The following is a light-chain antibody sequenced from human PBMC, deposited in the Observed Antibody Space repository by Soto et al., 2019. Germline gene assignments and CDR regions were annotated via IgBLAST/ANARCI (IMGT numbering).Light chain of an antibody. Sequence: QSALTQPASVSGSPGQSITISCTGTSSDVGGYNYVSWYQHHPGKAPKLLIYDVNSRPSGVSDRFSGSKSGNTASLTISGLQAEDEADYYCSSYTRSSTEVFGTGTKPTVL. CDR2: DVN. V-gene: IGLV2-14*03. CDR1: SSDVGGYNY. J-gene: IGLJ1*01. CDR3: SSYTRSSTEV.